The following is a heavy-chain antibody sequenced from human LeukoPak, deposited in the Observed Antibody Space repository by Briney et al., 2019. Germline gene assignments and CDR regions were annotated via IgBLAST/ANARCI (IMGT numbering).Heavy chain of an antibody. V-gene: IGHV1-58*02. CDR3: ARGRQLTYPYNWFDP. CDR1: GFTFTSSA. J-gene: IGHJ5*02. D-gene: IGHD6-13*01. CDR2: IVVGSGNT. Sequence: SVKVSCKASGFTFTSSAMQWVRQARGQRLEWIGWIVVGSGNTNYAQKFQERVTITRDMSTSTAYMELSSLRSEDTAVYYCARGRQLTYPYNWFDPWGQGTLVTVSS.